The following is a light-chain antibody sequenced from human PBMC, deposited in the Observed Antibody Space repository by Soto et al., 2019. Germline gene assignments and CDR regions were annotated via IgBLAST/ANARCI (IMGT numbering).Light chain of an antibody. J-gene: IGKJ4*01. CDR3: QQRSNWP. CDR2: DAS. Sequence: PGERATLSCRASQSVSSYLAWYQQKPGQAPRLLIYDASNRATGIPARFSGSGSGTDFTLTISSLEPEDFAVYYCQQRSNWPFGGGTKVEIK. CDR1: QSVSSY. V-gene: IGKV3-11*01.